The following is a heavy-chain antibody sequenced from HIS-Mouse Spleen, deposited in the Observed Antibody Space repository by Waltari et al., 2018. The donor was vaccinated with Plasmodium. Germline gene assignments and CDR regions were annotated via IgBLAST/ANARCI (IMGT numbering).Heavy chain of an antibody. CDR2: ISYDGRNK. J-gene: IGHJ4*02. CDR3: AKAQGVINFDY. D-gene: IGHD3-16*01. CDR1: GFTFSSYG. V-gene: IGHV3-30*18. Sequence: QVQLVESGGGVVQPGRSLRLSCAASGFTFSSYGMHWVRQAPGKGLEWGAVISYDGRNKYYANSVKGRFNISRDNSKNTLYLQMNSLRAEDTAVYYCAKAQGVINFDYWGQGTLVTVSS.